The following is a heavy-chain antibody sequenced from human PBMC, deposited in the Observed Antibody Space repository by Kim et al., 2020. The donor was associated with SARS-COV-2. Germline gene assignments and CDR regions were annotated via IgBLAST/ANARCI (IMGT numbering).Heavy chain of an antibody. D-gene: IGHD5-12*01. CDR1: GGSISSGDYY. J-gene: IGHJ6*01. CDR3: VRNIRTGYSGYDSQYG. Sequence: SETLSLTCTVSGGSISSGDYYWSWIRQPPGKGLEWIGYIYYSGNMYYNPSLKSRVTISVDTSKNQFSLKVSSVTAADTAVYYCVRNIRTGYSGYDSQYG. CDR2: IYYSGNM. V-gene: IGHV4-30-4*01.